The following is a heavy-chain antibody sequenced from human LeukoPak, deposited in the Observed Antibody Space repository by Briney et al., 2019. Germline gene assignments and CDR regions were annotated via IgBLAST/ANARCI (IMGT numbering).Heavy chain of an antibody. Sequence: GGSLRLSCAASGFTFSSYAMSWLRQAPGKGLEWVAGISGSGGSTNYADSVKGRFTISRDNPKNTLYLQMNSLRPEDTAVYFCAKRGVVIRVILVGLHKEAYYFDSWGQGALVTVSS. V-gene: IGHV3-23*01. D-gene: IGHD3-22*01. CDR3: AKRGVVIRVILVGLHKEAYYFDS. CDR2: ISGSGGST. CDR1: GFTFSSYA. J-gene: IGHJ4*02.